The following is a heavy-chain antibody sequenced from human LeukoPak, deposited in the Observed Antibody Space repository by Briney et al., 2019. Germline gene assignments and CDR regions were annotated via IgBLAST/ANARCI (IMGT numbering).Heavy chain of an antibody. Sequence: ASVKVPCKASGGTFSSYAISWVRQAPGQGLEWMGGIIPIFGTANYAQKFQGRVTITTDESTSTAYMELSSLRSEDTAVYYCARSLEVGYSYGPRFDYWGQGTLVTVSS. CDR2: IIPIFGTA. J-gene: IGHJ4*02. CDR1: GGTFSSYA. D-gene: IGHD5-18*01. CDR3: ARSLEVGYSYGPRFDY. V-gene: IGHV1-69*05.